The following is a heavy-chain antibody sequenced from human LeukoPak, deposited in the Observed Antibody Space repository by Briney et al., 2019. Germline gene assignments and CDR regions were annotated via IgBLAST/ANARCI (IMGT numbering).Heavy chain of an antibody. CDR2: INPNSGGT. CDR1: GYTFTCYY. CDR3: ARDRVTMVRGAHRGLDY. D-gene: IGHD3-10*01. Sequence: ASVTVSFKASGYTFTCYYMHWVRQAPGQGLEWMGWINPNSGGTNYAQKFQGRVTMTRDTSISTAYMELSRLRSDDTAVYYCARDRVTMVRGAHRGLDYWGQGTLVTVSS. V-gene: IGHV1-2*02. J-gene: IGHJ4*02.